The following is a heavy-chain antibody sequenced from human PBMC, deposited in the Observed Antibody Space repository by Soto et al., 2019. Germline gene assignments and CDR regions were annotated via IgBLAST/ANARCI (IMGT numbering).Heavy chain of an antibody. CDR3: AKAQEDHYYYYAMDV. V-gene: IGHV3-23*01. CDR1: GFTFSSYA. CDR2: ISGSGAGT. J-gene: IGHJ6*02. Sequence: GGSLRLSCAASGFTFSSYAMSWVRQAPGKGLEWVSVISGSGAGTYYADSVKGRFTISRDNSKKTLYLLMNSLRAEDTALYYGAKAQEDHYYYYAMDVWGQGTTVTVSS. D-gene: IGHD2-15*01.